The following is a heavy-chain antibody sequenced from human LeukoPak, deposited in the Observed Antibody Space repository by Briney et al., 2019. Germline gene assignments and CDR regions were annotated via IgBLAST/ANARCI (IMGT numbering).Heavy chain of an antibody. D-gene: IGHD1/OR15-1a*01. J-gene: IGHJ6*03. CDR3: GTAPYYYYMDV. CDR1: GFTFSSYW. CDR2: IKQDGSER. V-gene: IGHV3-7*01. Sequence: PGGSLRLSCAASGFTFSSYWMGWVRQAPGKGLEWVANIKQDGSERYYVDSVKGRFTISRDNAKNSLYLQMNSLRAEDTAVYYCGTAPYYYYMDVWGKGTTVTISS.